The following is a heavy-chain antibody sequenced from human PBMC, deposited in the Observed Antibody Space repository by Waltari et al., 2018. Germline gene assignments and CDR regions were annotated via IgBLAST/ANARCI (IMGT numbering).Heavy chain of an antibody. CDR2: IIPILGIA. CDR3: ARGGVVVVPAATYGMDV. J-gene: IGHJ6*02. CDR1: GGTFSSYA. Sequence: QVQLVQSGAEVKKPGSSVKVSCKASGGTFSSYAISWVRQAPGQGLEWMGGIIPILGIANYAQKFQGRVTITADKSTSTAYMELSSLRSEDTAVYYCARGGVVVVPAATYGMDVWGQGTTVTVSS. V-gene: IGHV1-69*10. D-gene: IGHD2-2*01.